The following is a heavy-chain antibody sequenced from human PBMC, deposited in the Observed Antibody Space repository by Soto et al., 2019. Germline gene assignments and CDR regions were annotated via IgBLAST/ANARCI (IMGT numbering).Heavy chain of an antibody. CDR1: GFTFSTYT. CDR2: IFPGGST. D-gene: IGHD3-9*01. J-gene: IGHJ4*02. V-gene: IGHV3-23*03. Sequence: EAPLLESGGQLVQPGGSLRLSCAASGFTFSTYTMTWVRQAPGKGLEWVAGIFPGGSTYYANSVKGRFTISRDHSQSSVFLQMSSLRDEDTAVYYCEKDRQPDGIWTFDLWGQGTLVTVSS. CDR3: EKDRQPDGIWTFDL.